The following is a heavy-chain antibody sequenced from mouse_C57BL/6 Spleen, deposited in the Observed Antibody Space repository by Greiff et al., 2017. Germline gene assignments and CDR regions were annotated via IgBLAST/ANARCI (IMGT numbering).Heavy chain of an antibody. Sequence: QVQLQQSGPELVKPGASVKISCKASGYAFSSSWMNWVKQRPGKGLEWIGRIYPGDGDTNYNGKFQGKATLPADKASSTAYMQLSSLTSEDSAVYFCARSGYYGTYAMDYWGQGTSVTVSS. V-gene: IGHV1-82*01. J-gene: IGHJ4*01. D-gene: IGHD1-1*01. CDR3: ARSGYYGTYAMDY. CDR2: IYPGDGDT. CDR1: GYAFSSSW.